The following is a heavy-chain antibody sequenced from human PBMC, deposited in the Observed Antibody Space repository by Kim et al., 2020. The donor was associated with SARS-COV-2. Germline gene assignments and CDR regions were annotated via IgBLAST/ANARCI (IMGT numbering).Heavy chain of an antibody. V-gene: IGHV3-7*01. CDR2: IKQDGSEK. CDR1: GFTFSSYW. J-gene: IGHJ6*02. CDR3: ARDGHLLWFGELLYQRYYGMDV. D-gene: IGHD3-10*01. Sequence: GGSLRLSCAASGFTFSSYWMSWVRQAPGKGLEWVANIKQDGSEKYYVDSVKGRFTISRDNAKNSLYLQMNSLRAEDTAVYYCARDGHLLWFGELLYQRYYGMDVGGQGPT.